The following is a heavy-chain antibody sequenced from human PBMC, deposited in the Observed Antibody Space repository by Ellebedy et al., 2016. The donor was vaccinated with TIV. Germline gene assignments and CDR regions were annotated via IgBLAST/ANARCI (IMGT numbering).Heavy chain of an antibody. CDR3: ARPQNRFGFLYYFDF. V-gene: IGHV3-30*09. Sequence: GESLKISCATSGFTFHSYAMHWVRQAPGKGLEWVAVLSNDGNDEYYADSVKGRFAISRDNFNNTPYLQMNNLRSEDTAIYYCARPQNRFGFLYYFDFWGQGTLVTVSS. CDR1: GFTFHSYA. J-gene: IGHJ4*02. CDR2: LSNDGNDE. D-gene: IGHD5-18*01.